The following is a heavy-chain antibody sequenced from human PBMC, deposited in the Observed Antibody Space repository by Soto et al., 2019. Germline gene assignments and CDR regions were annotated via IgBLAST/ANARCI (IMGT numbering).Heavy chain of an antibody. V-gene: IGHV1-8*01. D-gene: IGHD2-15*01. Sequence: ASVKVSCKASGYTFTSYDINWVRQATGQGFEWMGWMNPNSGNTGYAQKFQGRVTMTRNTSISTAYMELSSLRSEDTAVYYCARGSCSGGSCYYYYYYYYMDVWGKGTTVTVSS. CDR1: GYTFTSYD. CDR3: ARGSCSGGSCYYYYYYYYMDV. J-gene: IGHJ6*03. CDR2: MNPNSGNT.